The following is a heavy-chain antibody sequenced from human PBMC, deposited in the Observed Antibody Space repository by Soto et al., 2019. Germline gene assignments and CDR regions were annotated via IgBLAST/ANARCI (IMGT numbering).Heavy chain of an antibody. Sequence: PGGSLRLSCAASGFTFSSYAMSWVRQAPGKGLEWVSAISGSGGSTYYADSVKGRFTISRDNSKNTLYLQMNSLRAEDTAVYYSAKDPSVLRYFDWLLAAFDIWGQGTMVTVSS. CDR1: GFTFSSYA. D-gene: IGHD3-9*01. V-gene: IGHV3-23*01. J-gene: IGHJ3*02. CDR3: AKDPSVLRYFDWLLAAFDI. CDR2: ISGSGGST.